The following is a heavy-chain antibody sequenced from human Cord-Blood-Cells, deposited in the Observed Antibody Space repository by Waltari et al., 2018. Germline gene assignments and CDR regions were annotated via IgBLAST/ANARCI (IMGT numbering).Heavy chain of an antibody. CDR2: IYYSGST. J-gene: IGHJ4*02. D-gene: IGHD6-13*01. CDR3: ARHEPRIAAAGTFDY. V-gene: IGHV4-59*08. CDR1: GGSISSYY. Sequence: QVQLQESGPGLVKPSETLSLTCTVPGGSISSYYWSWTRKPPGKGLEWIGYIYYSGSTNYNPSLKSRVTISVDTSKNQFSLKLSSVTAADTAVYYCARHEPRIAAAGTFDYWGQGTLVTVSP.